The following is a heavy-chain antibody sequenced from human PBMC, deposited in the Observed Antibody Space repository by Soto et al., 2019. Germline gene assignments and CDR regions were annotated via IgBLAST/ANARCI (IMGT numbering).Heavy chain of an antibody. CDR3: AKNRDYDYDAFDV. V-gene: IGHV3-23*01. J-gene: IGHJ3*01. Sequence: PGGSLRLSCAGSGFTFNRNAMSWVRQAPVKGLEWDSGITGNSAFTYYADSVKGRVIISRDNSKNTLYLQINTLRVEDTAVYYCAKNRDYDYDAFDVWGQGTVVTVSS. D-gene: IGHD3-16*01. CDR2: ITGNSAFT. CDR1: GFTFNRNA.